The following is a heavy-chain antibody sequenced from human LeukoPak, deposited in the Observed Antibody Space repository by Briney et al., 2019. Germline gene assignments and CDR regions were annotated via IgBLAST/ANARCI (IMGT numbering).Heavy chain of an antibody. CDR2: IRSKANSYAT. Sequence: PGGSLRLSCAASGFTFSGSAMHWVRQASGKGLEWVGRIRSKANSYATAYAASVKGRFTISRDDSKNTAYLQMNSLKTEDTAVYYCTRRLGYGDPFDYWGQGTLVTVSS. V-gene: IGHV3-73*01. D-gene: IGHD4-17*01. CDR3: TRRLGYGDPFDY. CDR1: GFTFSGSA. J-gene: IGHJ4*02.